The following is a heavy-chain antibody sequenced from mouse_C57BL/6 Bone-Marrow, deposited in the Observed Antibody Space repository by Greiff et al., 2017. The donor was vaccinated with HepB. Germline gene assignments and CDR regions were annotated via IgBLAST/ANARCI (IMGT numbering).Heavy chain of an antibody. CDR2: IYPGDGDT. CDR1: GYAFSSSW. CDR3: AKSPLLLRESGGFAY. V-gene: IGHV1-82*01. J-gene: IGHJ3*01. D-gene: IGHD1-1*01. Sequence: QVQLQQSGPELVKPGASVKISCKASGYAFSSSWMNWVKQRPGKGLEGIGRIYPGDGDTNYNGKFKGKATLTADKSYSTAYMQLRSLTSEDSAVYFCAKSPLLLRESGGFAYWGQGTLVTVSA.